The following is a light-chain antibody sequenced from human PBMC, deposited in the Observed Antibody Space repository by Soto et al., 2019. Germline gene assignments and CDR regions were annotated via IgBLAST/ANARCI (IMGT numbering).Light chain of an antibody. CDR1: QTISNNY. CDR3: QQHSYSPWT. V-gene: IGKV3-20*01. Sequence: EIVLTQSPGTLTLSPGESAALSCRASQTISNNYLVWYRRKPGQAPRLLIYAVSSRAAGIPDRFSGSGSGTDFALTIARLEPEDSAVYYCQQHSYSPWTFGQGTRVEI. CDR2: AVS. J-gene: IGKJ1*01.